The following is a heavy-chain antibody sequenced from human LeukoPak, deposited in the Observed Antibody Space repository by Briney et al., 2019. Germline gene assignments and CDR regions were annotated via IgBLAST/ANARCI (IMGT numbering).Heavy chain of an antibody. D-gene: IGHD1-26*01. J-gene: IGHJ4*02. CDR1: GGSISSYY. CDR3: ARDRSAGGVDY. CDR2: IYYSGST. V-gene: IGHV4-59*12. Sequence: PSETLSLTCTVSGGSISSYYWSWIRQPPGKGLEWIGYIYYSGSTNYNPSLKSRVTISVDTSKNQFSLKLSSVTAADTAVYYCARDRSAGGVDYWGQGTLVTVSS.